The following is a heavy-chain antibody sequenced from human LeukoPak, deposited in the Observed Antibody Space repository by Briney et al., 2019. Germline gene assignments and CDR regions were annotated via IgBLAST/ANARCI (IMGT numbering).Heavy chain of an antibody. CDR1: GFTFSGYA. CDR2: ISTDGGST. V-gene: IGHV3-64*02. D-gene: IGHD1-26*01. Sequence: GSLRLSCAASGFTFSGYAMHWVRQAPGKGLEYVSAISTDGGSTYYADSVKGRFTISRGNSKNTLYLQMGSLRAEDMAVYYCARDGGSYSFDYWGQGTLVTVSS. CDR3: ARDGGSYSFDY. J-gene: IGHJ4*02.